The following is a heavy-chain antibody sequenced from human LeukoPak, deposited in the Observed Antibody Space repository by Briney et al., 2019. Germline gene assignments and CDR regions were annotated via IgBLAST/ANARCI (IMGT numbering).Heavy chain of an antibody. CDR2: IYYSGST. D-gene: IGHD2-15*01. CDR3: ARGLGSILPGYCSGGSCYSARHFDF. CDR1: GGSISSSSYY. Sequence: PSETLSLTCTVSGGSISSSSYYWGWIRQPPGKGLEWIGSIYYSGSTYYNPSLKSRVTISVDTSKNQFSLKLSSVTAADTAVYYCARGLGSILPGYCSGGSCYSARHFDFWGQGTLVTVSS. J-gene: IGHJ4*02. V-gene: IGHV4-39*07.